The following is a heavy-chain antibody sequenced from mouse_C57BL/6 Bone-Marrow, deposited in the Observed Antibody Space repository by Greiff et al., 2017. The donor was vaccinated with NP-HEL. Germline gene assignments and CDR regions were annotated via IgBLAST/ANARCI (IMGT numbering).Heavy chain of an antibody. CDR1: GFTFSSYA. V-gene: IGHV5-4*01. CDR2: ISDGGSYT. D-gene: IGHD1-1*01. J-gene: IGHJ3*01. CDR3: ARGSSTTTRFAY. Sequence: EVQGVESGGGLVKPGGSLKLSCAASGFTFSSYAMSWVRQTPEKRLEWVATISDGGSYTYYPDNVKGRFTISRDNAKNNLYLQLSHLKSEDTAMYYCARGSSTTTRFAYWGQGTLVTVSA.